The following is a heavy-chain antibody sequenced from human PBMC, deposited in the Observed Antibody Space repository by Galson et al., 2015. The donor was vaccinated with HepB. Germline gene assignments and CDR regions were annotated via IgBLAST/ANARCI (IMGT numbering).Heavy chain of an antibody. CDR1: GYTFTSYY. V-gene: IGHV1-46*03. Sequence: SVKVSCKASGYTFTSYYMHWVRQAPGQGLEWMGIINPSGGSTSYAQKFQGRVTMTRDTSTSIVYMELSSLRSEDTAVYYCAREAMVRGVISIGGNFDYWGQGTLVTVSS. D-gene: IGHD3-10*01. J-gene: IGHJ4*02. CDR3: AREAMVRGVISIGGNFDY. CDR2: INPSGGST.